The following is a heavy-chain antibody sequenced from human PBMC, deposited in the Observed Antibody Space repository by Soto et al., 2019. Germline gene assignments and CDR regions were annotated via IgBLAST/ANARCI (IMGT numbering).Heavy chain of an antibody. CDR3: ARGGYNDRQPFDY. CDR1: AYTFTTNG. J-gene: IGHJ4*02. Sequence: QLVQSGAEVKKPGASVKVSCKASAYTFTTNGINWVRQARGQGLEWMGWISAYNSDTNYAQKFQGRVTMTTDTSTTTAYMELRSLTSDDTAVYYCARGGYNDRQPFDYWGQGTLVTVSS. V-gene: IGHV1-18*01. D-gene: IGHD1-1*01. CDR2: ISAYNSDT.